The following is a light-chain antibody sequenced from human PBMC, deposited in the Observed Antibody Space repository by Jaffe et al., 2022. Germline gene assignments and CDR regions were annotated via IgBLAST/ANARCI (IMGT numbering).Light chain of an antibody. CDR1: QTISTF. J-gene: IGKJ2*01. CDR3: QQSYSLPYT. Sequence: DIQMTQSPSSLSASVGDRVSITCRASQTISTFLNWYQQKPGKAPRLLIYATSTLQSVVPSRFSGSGSGTQFTLTISSLQREDYATYYCQQSYSLPYTFAQGTKVEI. CDR2: ATS. V-gene: IGKV1-39*01.